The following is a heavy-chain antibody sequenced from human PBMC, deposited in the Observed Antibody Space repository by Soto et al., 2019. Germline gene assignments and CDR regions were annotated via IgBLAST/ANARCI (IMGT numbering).Heavy chain of an antibody. V-gene: IGHV3-13*01. CDR2: IGTAGDT. CDR3: ARGTGTTYYYYYYMDV. J-gene: IGHJ6*03. CDR1: GFTFSSYD. D-gene: IGHD1-7*01. Sequence: EVQLVESGRGLVQPGGSLRLSCAASGFTFSSYDMHWVRQATGKGLEWVSAIGTAGDTYYPGSVKGRFTISRENDKNSLYLKMNSMRAGDTAVYYCARGTGTTYYYYYYMDVWGKGTTVTVSS.